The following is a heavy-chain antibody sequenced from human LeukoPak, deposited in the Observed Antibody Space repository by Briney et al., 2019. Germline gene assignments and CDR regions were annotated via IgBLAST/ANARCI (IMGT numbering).Heavy chain of an antibody. CDR1: GYSFTTYG. CDR3: ARDSSALGYCSGGSCYYSY. V-gene: IGHV1-18*01. D-gene: IGHD2-15*01. CDR2: ISANNNNT. J-gene: IGHJ4*02. Sequence: ASVKVSCKASGYSFTTYGISWVRQAPGQGLEWMGWISANNNNTDNVQKLQGRVTMTTDTSTSTAYMELRSLRSDDTAVYYCARDSSALGYCSGGSCYYSYWGQGTLVTVSS.